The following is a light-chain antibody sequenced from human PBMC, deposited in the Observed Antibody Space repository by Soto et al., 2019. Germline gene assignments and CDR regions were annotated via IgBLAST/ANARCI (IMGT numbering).Light chain of an antibody. CDR3: GTGDSSRSAVV. CDR1: SSNIGNNY. V-gene: IGLV1-51*01. CDR2: DNN. J-gene: IGLJ2*01. Sequence: QSVLTQPPSVSAAPGQKVTISCSGSSSNIGNNYVSWYQQPPGTAPKLLIYDNNKRPSGIPDRFSGSTSGTSATLGITVLQTEDEADYYCGTGDSSRSAVVFGGGTKLTVL.